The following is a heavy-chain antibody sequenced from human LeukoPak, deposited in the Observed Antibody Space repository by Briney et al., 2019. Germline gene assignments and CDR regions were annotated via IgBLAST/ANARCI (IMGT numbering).Heavy chain of an antibody. J-gene: IGHJ4*02. D-gene: IGHD5-24*01. CDR2: INYSGST. CDR3: ARGKDGYIGY. Sequence: AETLSLTCTVYGGSISSYCWSWVRQPPGKGLEWIGYINYSGSTNYNPSRKSRVTISVDTSKNQFSLKLSSVTAADTAVYYCARGKDGYIGYWGQGTLVTVSS. CDR1: GGSISSYC. V-gene: IGHV4-59*01.